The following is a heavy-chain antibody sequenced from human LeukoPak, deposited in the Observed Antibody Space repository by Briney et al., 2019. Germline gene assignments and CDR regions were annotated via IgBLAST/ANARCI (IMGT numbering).Heavy chain of an antibody. V-gene: IGHV3-48*01. CDR1: GFTFSSYA. CDR2: TSSISGST. Sequence: PGGSLRLSCAASGFTFSSYAMNWVRQAPGKGLEWLSFTSSISGSTHYADSLKGRFTISRDNAKNSLHLQMNSLRAEDTAVYYCARGRDSGSFIIDYWGQGTLVTVSS. CDR3: ARGRDSGSFIIDY. D-gene: IGHD3-10*01. J-gene: IGHJ4*02.